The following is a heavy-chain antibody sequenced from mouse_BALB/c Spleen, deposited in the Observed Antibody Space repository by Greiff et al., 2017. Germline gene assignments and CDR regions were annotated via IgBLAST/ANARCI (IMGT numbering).Heavy chain of an antibody. D-gene: IGHD1-1*01. CDR2: ISYDGSN. Sequence: EVKLMASGPGLVKPSQSLSLTCSVTGYSITSGYYWNWIRQFPGNKLEWMGYISYDGSNNYNPSLKNRISITRDTSKNQFFLKLNSVTTEDTATYYCARDRDYGSRFAYWGQGTLVTVSA. CDR1: GYSITSGYY. J-gene: IGHJ3*01. CDR3: ARDRDYGSRFAY. V-gene: IGHV3-6*02.